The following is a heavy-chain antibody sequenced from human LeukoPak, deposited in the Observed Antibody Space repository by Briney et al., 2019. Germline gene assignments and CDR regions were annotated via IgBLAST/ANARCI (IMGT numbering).Heavy chain of an antibody. D-gene: IGHD6-19*01. CDR3: AKTTTGYSSGQKPAWPVDY. CDR1: GFTFNNYA. J-gene: IGHJ4*02. CDR2: ISGSGGST. V-gene: IGHV3-23*01. Sequence: GGSLRLSCAASGFTFNNYAMSWVRQAPGKGLKWVSAISGSGGSTYYADSVKGRFTISRDNSKNTVYLQMNSLRAEDTAVYYCAKTTTGYSSGQKPAWPVDYWGQGTLVTVSS.